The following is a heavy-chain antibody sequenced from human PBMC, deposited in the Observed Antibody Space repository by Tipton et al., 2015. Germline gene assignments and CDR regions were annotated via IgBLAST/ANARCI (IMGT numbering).Heavy chain of an antibody. CDR2: ISHTYSYT. V-gene: IGHV3-21*01. Sequence: SLRLSCAASGFTFRNYNFNWVRQAPGKGLEWVSHISHTYSYTYYADSVKGRFTISRDNAKNSLYLQMNSLRVEDTAVYFCARDDYGDYGAYGMDVWSQGTTVTVS. CDR1: GFTFRNYN. J-gene: IGHJ6*02. CDR3: ARDDYGDYGAYGMDV. D-gene: IGHD4-17*01.